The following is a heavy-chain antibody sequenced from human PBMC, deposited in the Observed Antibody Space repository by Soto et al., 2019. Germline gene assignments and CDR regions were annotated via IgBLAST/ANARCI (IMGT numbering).Heavy chain of an antibody. Sequence: PSETLSLTCAVYGGSFSGYYWTWIRQPPGKGLEWIGDINHSGSTNYNSSLKSRVTISVDTSKNQLSLNLRSVTAADTAVYYCAREEVPQWFTRGYYGLDVWGQGTTGTVSS. CDR2: INHSGST. J-gene: IGHJ6*02. D-gene: IGHD2-2*01. V-gene: IGHV4-34*01. CDR1: GGSFSGYY. CDR3: AREEVPQWFTRGYYGLDV.